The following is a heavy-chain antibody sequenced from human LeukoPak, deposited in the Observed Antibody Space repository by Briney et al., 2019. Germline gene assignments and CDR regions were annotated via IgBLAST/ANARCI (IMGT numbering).Heavy chain of an antibody. Sequence: SETLSLTCTVSGYSISSGYYWGWIRQPPGKGLEWIGSIYHSGSTYYNPSLKSRVTISVDTSKNQFSLKLSSVTAADTAVYYCARAPGYCSSTSCHNDAFDIWGQGTMVTVSS. CDR2: IYHSGST. V-gene: IGHV4-38-2*02. CDR1: GYSISSGYY. J-gene: IGHJ3*02. D-gene: IGHD2-2*02. CDR3: ARAPGYCSSTSCHNDAFDI.